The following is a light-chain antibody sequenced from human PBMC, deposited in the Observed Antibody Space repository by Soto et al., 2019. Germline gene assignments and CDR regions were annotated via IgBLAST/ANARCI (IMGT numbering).Light chain of an antibody. V-gene: IGLV2-8*01. CDR3: TSYAGNNYVV. CDR2: EVN. Sequence: QSALTQPPSASGSPGQSVTISCTGTSSDVGGYDFVTWYQQYPGKAPKLIIYEVNKRPSGVPDRFSGSKSGNTASLTVSGLQADDEADYFCTSYAGNNYVVSGGGTKLTVL. CDR1: SSDVGGYDF. J-gene: IGLJ2*01.